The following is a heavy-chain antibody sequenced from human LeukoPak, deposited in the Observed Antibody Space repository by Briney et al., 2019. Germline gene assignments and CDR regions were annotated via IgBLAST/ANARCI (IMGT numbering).Heavy chain of an antibody. CDR3: ARTKGSGAFDI. CDR2: IYHSGST. V-gene: IGHV4-30-2*01. CDR1: GGSISSGGHY. D-gene: IGHD2-8*01. Sequence: SQTLSLTCTVSGGSISSGGHYWSWIRQHPGKGLEWIGYIYHSGSTYYNPSLKSRVTISVDRSKNQFSLKLSSVTAADTAVYYCARTKGSGAFDIWGQGTMVTVSS. J-gene: IGHJ3*02.